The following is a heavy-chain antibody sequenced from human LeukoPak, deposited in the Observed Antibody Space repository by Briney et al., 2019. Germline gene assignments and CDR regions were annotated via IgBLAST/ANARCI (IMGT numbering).Heavy chain of an antibody. CDR1: GFTFSSYA. CDR3: ARDCSSTSCYRGGY. J-gene: IGHJ4*02. Sequence: GGSLRLSCAASGFTFSSYAMSWVRQAPGKGLEWVSAISGSGGSTYYADSVKGRFTISRDNSKNTLYLQMNSLRAEDTAVYYCARDCSSTSCYRGGYWGQGTLVTVSS. V-gene: IGHV3-23*01. D-gene: IGHD2-2*01. CDR2: ISGSGGST.